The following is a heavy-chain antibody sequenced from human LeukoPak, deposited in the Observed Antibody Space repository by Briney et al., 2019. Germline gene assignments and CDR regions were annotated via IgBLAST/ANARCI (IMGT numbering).Heavy chain of an antibody. CDR1: GFTFSSYA. D-gene: IGHD1-1*01. J-gene: IGHJ5*02. Sequence: GGSLRLSCSASGFTFSSYAMHWVRQAPGKGLEWVAVISYDGSNKYYADSVKGRFTISRDNSKNTLYLQMNSLRAEDTAVYYCAKSYKSGFDPWGQGTLVTVSS. CDR2: ISYDGSNK. CDR3: AKSYKSGFDP. V-gene: IGHV3-30*18.